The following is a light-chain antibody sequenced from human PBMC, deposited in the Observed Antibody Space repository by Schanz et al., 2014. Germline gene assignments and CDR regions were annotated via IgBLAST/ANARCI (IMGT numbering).Light chain of an antibody. CDR3: SSYGGSHNYV. CDR2: EVT. J-gene: IGLJ1*01. Sequence: QSALTQPPSVSGSPGQSVTISCTGTSSDIGSYNRVSWYQQPPGAAPKLIIYEVTYRPSGVPDRFSGSKSGSTASLTISGLQAEDEADYYCSSYGGSHNYVFGTGTKLTVL. V-gene: IGLV2-18*02. CDR1: SSDIGSYNR.